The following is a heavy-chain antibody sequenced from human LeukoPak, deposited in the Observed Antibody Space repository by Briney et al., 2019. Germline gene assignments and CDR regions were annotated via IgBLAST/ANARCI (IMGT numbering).Heavy chain of an antibody. J-gene: IGHJ4*02. D-gene: IGHD2-2*01. Sequence: GGSLRLSCAASGFTFSTYAMSWVRQALGKGLEWVSTISDSGGSTYYADSVKGRLTISRDNSKNTLYLQMNSLRAEDTAVYYCTRHDPAKYFDYWGQGTLVTVSS. V-gene: IGHV3-23*01. CDR3: TRHDPAKYFDY. CDR2: ISDSGGST. CDR1: GFTFSTYA.